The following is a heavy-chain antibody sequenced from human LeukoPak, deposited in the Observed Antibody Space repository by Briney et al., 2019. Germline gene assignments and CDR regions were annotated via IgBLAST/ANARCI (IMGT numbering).Heavy chain of an antibody. J-gene: IGHJ6*02. V-gene: IGHV3-9*01. Sequence: GGSLRLSCAASGFTFDDYAMHWVRQAPGKGLEWASGISWNSGSIGYADSVKGRFTISRDNAKNSLYLQMNSLRAEDTALYYCAKVGSEYYYDSSGPYGMDVWGQGTTVTVSS. CDR3: AKVGSEYYYDSSGPYGMDV. D-gene: IGHD3-22*01. CDR1: GFTFDDYA. CDR2: ISWNSGSI.